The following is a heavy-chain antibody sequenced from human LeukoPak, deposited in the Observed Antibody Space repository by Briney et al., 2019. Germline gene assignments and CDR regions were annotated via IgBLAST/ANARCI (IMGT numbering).Heavy chain of an antibody. CDR3: ARGLWFGEKYNWFDP. J-gene: IGHJ5*02. CDR2: IYYSGST. CDR1: GGSISSGGYY. Sequence: SETLSLTCTVSGGSISSGGYYWSWIRQHPGKGLEWIGHIYYSGSTYYNPSLKSRVTISVDTSKNQFSLKLSSVTAADTAVYYCARGLWFGEKYNWFDPWGQGTLVTVSS. D-gene: IGHD3-10*01. V-gene: IGHV4-31*03.